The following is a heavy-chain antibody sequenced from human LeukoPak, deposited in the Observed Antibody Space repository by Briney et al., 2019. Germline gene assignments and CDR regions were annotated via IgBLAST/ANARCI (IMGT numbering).Heavy chain of an antibody. CDR1: GYTFTAYN. CDR2: INPNSGGT. Sequence: ASAKVSCKASGYTFTAYNMDWVRQAPGQGLEWMGWINPNSGGTNYAQKFQGRVTMTRDTTVSTAYMELSRLRSDDTAVYYCAPQLGRLTDYWGQGTLVTVSS. J-gene: IGHJ4*02. CDR3: APQLGRLTDY. V-gene: IGHV1-2*02. D-gene: IGHD7-27*01.